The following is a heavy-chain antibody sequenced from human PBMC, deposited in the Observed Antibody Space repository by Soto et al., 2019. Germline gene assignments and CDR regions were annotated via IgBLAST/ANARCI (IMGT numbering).Heavy chain of an antibody. CDR3: ARGLGIAAAGTLGY. CDR2: INHSGST. V-gene: IGHV4-34*01. J-gene: IGHJ4*02. D-gene: IGHD6-13*01. CDR1: GGSFSGYY. Sequence: QVQLQQWGAGLLKPSETLSLTCAVYGGSFSGYYWSWIRQPPGKGLEWIGEINHSGSTNYNPSLKSRVTISVDTSKNQFSLKLSSVTAADTAVYYCARGLGIAAAGTLGYWGQGTLVTVSS.